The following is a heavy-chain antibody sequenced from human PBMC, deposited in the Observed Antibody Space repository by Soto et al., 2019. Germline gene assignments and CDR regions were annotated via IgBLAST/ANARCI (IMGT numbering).Heavy chain of an antibody. D-gene: IGHD6-6*01. J-gene: IGHJ4*02. CDR1: GFTFSDYA. CDR3: TRTLFIAARGVEPIDY. CDR2: TSGNGGST. Sequence: GGSLRLSCAASGFTFSDYAMTWVRQAPGKGLEWVSHTSGNGGSTYYADSVKGRFTISRDNSRDTMHLQMNSLRAEDTALYYCTRTLFIAARGVEPIDYWGQGALVTVSS. V-gene: IGHV3-23*01.